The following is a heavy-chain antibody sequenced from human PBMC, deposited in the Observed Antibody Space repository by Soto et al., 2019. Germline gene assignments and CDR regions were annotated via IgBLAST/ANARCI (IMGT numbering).Heavy chain of an antibody. D-gene: IGHD6-19*01. CDR1: GFTFSSYA. J-gene: IGHJ5*02. CDR2: ISGSGGST. CDR3: AKGAVAGPNWFDP. V-gene: IGHV3-23*01. Sequence: LRLSCATSGFTFSSYAMSWVRQAPVMVLEWVSAISGSGGSTYYADSVKGRFTISRDNSKNTLYLQMNSLRAEDTAVYYCAKGAVAGPNWFDPWRQGTIVTLSS.